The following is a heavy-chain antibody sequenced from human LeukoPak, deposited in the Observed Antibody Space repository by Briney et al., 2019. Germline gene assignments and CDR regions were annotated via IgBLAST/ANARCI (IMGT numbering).Heavy chain of an antibody. CDR3: VRAYHPGGWFDP. CDR1: GFTFSSYG. J-gene: IGHJ5*02. CDR2: ISGSGGST. D-gene: IGHD2-21*01. Sequence: PGGSLRLSCAASGFTFSSYGMSWVRQAPGKGLEWVSAISGSGGSTYYADSVKGRFTISRDNAKNSLYLQMNSLRAEDTAVHYCVRAYHPGGWFDPWGQGTLVTVSS. V-gene: IGHV3-23*01.